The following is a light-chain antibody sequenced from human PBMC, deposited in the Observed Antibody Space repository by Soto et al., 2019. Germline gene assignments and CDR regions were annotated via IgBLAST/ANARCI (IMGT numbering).Light chain of an antibody. CDR3: QQSDSTPYT. V-gene: IGKV1-39*01. J-gene: IGKJ2*01. CDR2: AAS. Sequence: DIQMTQSPSTVSAYVGDRVTITCRASQGIRNDLGWYQQKPGKAPKRLIYAASSLQSGVPSRFSGSGSGTDFTLTIASLQPEDFSTYYCQQSDSTPYTFGQGTKVDIK. CDR1: QGIRND.